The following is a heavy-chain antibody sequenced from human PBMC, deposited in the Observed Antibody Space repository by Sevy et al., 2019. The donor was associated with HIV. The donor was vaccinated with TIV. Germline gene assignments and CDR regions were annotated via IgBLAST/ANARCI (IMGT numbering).Heavy chain of an antibody. V-gene: IGHV3-23*01. J-gene: IGHJ6*03. D-gene: IGHD1-20*01. CDR1: GFTFSSYA. CDR3: AKDGYKPSVGDENYYYYYMDV. CDR2: ISGSGGST. Sequence: GGSLRLSCAASGFTFSSYAMSWVRQAPGKGLEWVSVISGSGGSTYYADSVKGRFTISRDNSKNTLYLQMNSLRAEDTAVYYCAKDGYKPSVGDENYYYYYMDVWGKGTTVTVSS.